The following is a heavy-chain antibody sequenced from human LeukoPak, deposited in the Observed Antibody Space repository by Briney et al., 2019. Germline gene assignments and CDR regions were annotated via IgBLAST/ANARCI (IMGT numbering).Heavy chain of an antibody. J-gene: IGHJ4*02. D-gene: IGHD6-19*01. CDR3: ARGATGKQWLVRFGDYFDY. Sequence: PGGSLRLSCAASGFTFSSYAMSWVRQAPGKGLEWVSSISSSSSYIYYADSVKGRFTISRDNAKNSLYLQMNSLRAEDTALYYCARGATGKQWLVRFGDYFDYWGQGTLVTVSS. CDR2: ISSSSSYI. V-gene: IGHV3-21*04. CDR1: GFTFSSYA.